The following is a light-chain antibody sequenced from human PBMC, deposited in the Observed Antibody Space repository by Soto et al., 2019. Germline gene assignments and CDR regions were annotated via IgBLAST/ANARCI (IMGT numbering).Light chain of an antibody. Sequence: EIVMTQSPATLSVSPGERDTLSCRASQSVNSNLAWYQQKPGQAPRLLIYATSTRATGIPDRFSGSGSGTEFSLTISNLQSEDFAVYHCQQYDNKPPITFGQGTRLEIK. V-gene: IGKV3-15*01. CDR2: ATS. CDR1: QSVNSN. J-gene: IGKJ5*01. CDR3: QQYDNKPPIT.